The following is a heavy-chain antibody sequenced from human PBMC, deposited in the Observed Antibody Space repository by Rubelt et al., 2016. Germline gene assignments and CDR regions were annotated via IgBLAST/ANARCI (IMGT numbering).Heavy chain of an antibody. J-gene: IGHJ3*01. D-gene: IGHD2-21*02. CDR2: IGRSGAGR. Sequence: EVQLLESGGGLVQPGGSLGLSCVGSGFDFKGYGLSWVRQAPGKGLEWVAGIGRSGAGRFYANSVRGRFTGSRDNSGNVMYLEMDRLRAEDTAVYYCAREETYCAGDCYTNDAFDLWGQGTMVTVSS. CDR3: AREETYCAGDCYTNDAFDL. CDR1: GFDFKGYG. V-gene: IGHV3-23*01.